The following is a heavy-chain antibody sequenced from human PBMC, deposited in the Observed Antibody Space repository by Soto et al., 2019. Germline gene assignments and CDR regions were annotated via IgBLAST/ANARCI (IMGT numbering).Heavy chain of an antibody. CDR1: GGSVNTDHYD. J-gene: IGHJ5*02. CDR3: AREQRYGVWFDP. V-gene: IGHV4-31*03. D-gene: IGHD3-9*01. Sequence: QVQLQESGPGLVKPSQTLSLTCTVSGGSVNTDHYDWSWIRQHPGKGLEWIGDIHYSGRTSYSPSLKSRATISVDTCKNHFSLKLTSVTAADTAVYFCAREQRYGVWFDPWGQGTLVTVSP. CDR2: IHYSGRT.